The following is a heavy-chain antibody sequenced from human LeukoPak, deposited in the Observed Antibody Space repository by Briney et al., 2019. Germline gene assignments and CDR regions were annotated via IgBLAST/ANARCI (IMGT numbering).Heavy chain of an antibody. CDR1: GGSISSNY. D-gene: IGHD3-10*01. V-gene: IGHV4-4*07. J-gene: IGHJ4*02. CDR2: IYHSGST. Sequence: SETLSLTCTVSGGSISSNYWSWIRQPAGKGLEWIGRIYHSGSTNYNPSLKSRVTMSLDTSKNQFSLQLTSVTTADTAVYYCAREISAGSGRTFDYWGQGTLVTVSS. CDR3: AREISAGSGRTFDY.